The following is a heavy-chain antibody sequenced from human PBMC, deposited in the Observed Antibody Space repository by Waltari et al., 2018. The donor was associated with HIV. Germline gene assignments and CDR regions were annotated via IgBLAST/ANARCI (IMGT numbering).Heavy chain of an antibody. V-gene: IGHV3-21*01. CDR2: IMSSSSYL. CDR1: GFTFSSYR. CDR3: TRDISYYYGMDV. Sequence: EVQLVESGGGLVKPGGSLRLSCAASGFTFSSYRMNWVRKAPGKGLDWGSAIMSSSSYLSYADSEKCRLTISGDNSKNSWYLQMISLRAEDTAVYYCTRDISYYYGMDVWGQGTTVTVSS. J-gene: IGHJ6*02. D-gene: IGHD3-9*01.